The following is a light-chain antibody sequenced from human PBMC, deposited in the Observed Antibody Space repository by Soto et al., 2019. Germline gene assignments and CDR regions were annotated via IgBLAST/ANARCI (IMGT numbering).Light chain of an antibody. CDR3: QHYGSSLPHN. CDR2: GSS. J-gene: IGKJ2*01. V-gene: IGKV3-20*01. Sequence: DTVLTQSPGTLSLSPGERATLACRASRSVSNNFLAWYQQKPGQAPRLLIYGSSSRATGIPDRFSGSGSGTDFTLTISRLEPEDFAVYFCQHYGSSLPHNFGQGTKVEIK. CDR1: RSVSNNF.